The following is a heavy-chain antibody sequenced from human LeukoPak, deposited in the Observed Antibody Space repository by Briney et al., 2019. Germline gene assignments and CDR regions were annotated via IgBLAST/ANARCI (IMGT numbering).Heavy chain of an antibody. D-gene: IGHD2-21*02. Sequence: GGSLRLSCAASGFTFSSYWMHWVRQAPGKGLVWVSRINSDGSSTSYADSVKGRFTISRDNAKNTLYLQMNSLRAEDTAVYYCARSVTAIHQLEYWGQGTLVTVSS. CDR1: GFTFSSYW. V-gene: IGHV3-74*01. CDR2: INSDGSST. CDR3: ARSVTAIHQLEY. J-gene: IGHJ4*02.